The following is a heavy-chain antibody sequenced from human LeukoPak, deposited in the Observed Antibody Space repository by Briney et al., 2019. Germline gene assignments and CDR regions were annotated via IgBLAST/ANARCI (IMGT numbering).Heavy chain of an antibody. V-gene: IGHV3-43*01. CDR1: GFTFDDYA. CDR2: ISWDGGST. J-gene: IGHJ6*03. Sequence: GGSLRLSCAASGFTFDDYAMHWVRQAPGKGLEWVSLISWDGGSTYYADSVKGRFTISRDNSKNSLYLQMNSLRTEDTALYYCAKDRRSYLMVRGDDYYYYMDVWGKGTTVTVSS. D-gene: IGHD3-10*01. CDR3: AKDRRSYLMVRGDDYYYYMDV.